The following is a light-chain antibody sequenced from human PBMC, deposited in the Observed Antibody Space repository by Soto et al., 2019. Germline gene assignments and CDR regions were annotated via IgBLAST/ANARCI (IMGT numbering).Light chain of an antibody. CDR2: GAS. Sequence: EIVMTQSPATLSVSPGERATLSCRASQSVSSNLAWYQQKPGQAPRLLIYGASSRATGIPDRFSGSGSGTDFTTTLSILEPEDFAVYYCQQYGSSPITVGQGTRLEIK. V-gene: IGKV3-20*01. CDR3: QQYGSSPIT. J-gene: IGKJ5*01. CDR1: QSVSSN.